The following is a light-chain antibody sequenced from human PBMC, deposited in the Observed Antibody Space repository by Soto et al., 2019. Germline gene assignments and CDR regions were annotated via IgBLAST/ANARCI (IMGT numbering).Light chain of an antibody. CDR3: QQSYDTPLT. CDR2: AAS. V-gene: IGKV1-39*01. Sequence: DIQMTQSPVSLSASVGDRVTITCRASQTISRNLNWYQQKPGKAPKLLIFAASSLQSGVPLRFSGSGSGTDFTLTISSLQPEDFAPYYCQQSYDTPLTFGGGTKVEIK. CDR1: QTISRN. J-gene: IGKJ4*01.